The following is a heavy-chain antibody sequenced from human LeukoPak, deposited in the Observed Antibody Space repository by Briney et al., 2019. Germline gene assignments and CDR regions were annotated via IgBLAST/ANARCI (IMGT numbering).Heavy chain of an antibody. J-gene: IGHJ4*02. CDR2: ISGSGGST. V-gene: IGHV3-23*01. Sequence: SWVRQAPGKGLEWVSAISGSGGSTYYADSVKGRFTISRDNSKNTLYLQMNSLRAEDTAVYYCAKGNLGYCSGGSCYRPYYFDYWGQGTLVTVSS. CDR3: AKGNLGYCSGGSCYRPYYFDY. D-gene: IGHD2-15*01.